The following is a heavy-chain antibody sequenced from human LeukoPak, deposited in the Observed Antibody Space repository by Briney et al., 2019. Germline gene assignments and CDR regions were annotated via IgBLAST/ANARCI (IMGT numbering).Heavy chain of an antibody. CDR3: AKASGGYDSGGYFYYFYY. CDR2: ICGSGGST. V-gene: IGHV3-23*01. D-gene: IGHD3-22*01. J-gene: IGHJ4*02. Sequence: PGGSLRVSCVASGCTFSSYAMSWVRPAPGRGVEWVSAICGSGGSTYYADSVKGRFTISRDNSKNTLYLQMNSLRAEDTAVYYCAKASGGYDSGGYFYYFYYWGQRTLVTVSS. CDR1: GCTFSSYA.